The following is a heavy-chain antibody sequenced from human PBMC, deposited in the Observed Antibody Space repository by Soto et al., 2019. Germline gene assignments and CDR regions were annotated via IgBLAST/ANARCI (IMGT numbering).Heavy chain of an antibody. J-gene: IGHJ4*02. Sequence: QVQLVESGGGVVQPGGSLTLSCAASGFTFSSYGMHWVRQAPGKGLEWVAVMSYDGNNKYYADSVKGRFTVSRDNSRNTQFLQMNSLRVEDTAVYYCAKGFISGGYCANGICYHFAYGGQATAVTVSS. V-gene: IGHV3-30*18. D-gene: IGHD2-8*01. CDR3: AKGFISGGYCANGICYHFAY. CDR1: GFTFSSYG. CDR2: MSYDGNNK.